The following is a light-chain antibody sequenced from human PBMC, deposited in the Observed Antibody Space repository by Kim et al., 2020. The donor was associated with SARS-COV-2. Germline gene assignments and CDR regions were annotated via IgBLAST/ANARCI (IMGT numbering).Light chain of an antibody. Sequence: PGEGAVLSCRASQSIGSSLGWYQHKLGQAPRLLIYDAAIRAAGIPDRFSGGGSGTDFTLTINSLEPEDFAVYYCQQRNNWPPAVTFGGGTKVDIK. V-gene: IGKV3-11*01. J-gene: IGKJ4*01. CDR3: QQRNNWPPAVT. CDR2: DAA. CDR1: QSIGSS.